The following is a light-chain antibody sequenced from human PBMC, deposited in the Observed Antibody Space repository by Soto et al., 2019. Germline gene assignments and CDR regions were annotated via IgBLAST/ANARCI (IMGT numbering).Light chain of an antibody. Sequence: AIRMTQSPSSLSASTGDRVTITCRASQGISSYLAWYQQKPGKAPEFLIYAASTLQSGVPSRFSGSGSGTDFPLTISYLQSEDFATYYCQQYYTYPPLFGPGTKVDIK. CDR1: QGISSY. V-gene: IGKV1-8*01. J-gene: IGKJ3*01. CDR2: AAS. CDR3: QQYYTYPPL.